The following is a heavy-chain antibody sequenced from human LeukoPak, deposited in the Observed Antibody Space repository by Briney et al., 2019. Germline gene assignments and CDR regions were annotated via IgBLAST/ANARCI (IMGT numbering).Heavy chain of an antibody. J-gene: IGHJ5*02. Sequence: GGPLRLSCAASGFTFDDYGMSWVRQAPGKGLEWVSGINWNGGSTGYADSVKGRFTISRDNAKNSLYLQMNSLRAEDTALYYCARGGITPPFDPWGQGTLVTVSS. V-gene: IGHV3-20*04. D-gene: IGHD1-14*01. CDR1: GFTFDDYG. CDR2: INWNGGST. CDR3: ARGGITPPFDP.